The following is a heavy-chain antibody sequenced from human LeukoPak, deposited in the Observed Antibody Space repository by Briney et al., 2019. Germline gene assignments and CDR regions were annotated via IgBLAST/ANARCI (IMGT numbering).Heavy chain of an antibody. J-gene: IGHJ4*02. V-gene: IGHV3-21*01. CDR3: ASVRGYSYGADYFDY. CDR2: ISSSSSYI. D-gene: IGHD5-18*01. CDR1: GFTFSSYS. Sequence: GRSLRLSCAASGFTFSSYSMNWVRQAPGKGLEWVSSISSSSSYIYYADSVKGRFTISRDNAKNSLYLQMNSLRAEDTAVYYCASVRGYSYGADYFDYWGQGTLVTVSS.